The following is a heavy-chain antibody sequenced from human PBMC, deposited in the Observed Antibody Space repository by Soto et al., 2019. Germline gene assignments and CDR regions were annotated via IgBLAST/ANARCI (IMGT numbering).Heavy chain of an antibody. CDR2: ISLYSDGT. Sequence: ASVKVSCKTSGYTFSNYGITWVRQAPAQPLEWLGWISLYSDGTNYAQKFQGRVSMTTDTSTTTAYMELRSLRSDDTAVYYCARVVPGAEAWLGPWAQGTLVPVSS. CDR1: GYTFSNYG. V-gene: IGHV1-18*01. J-gene: IGHJ5*02. D-gene: IGHD2-2*01. CDR3: ARVVPGAEAWLGP.